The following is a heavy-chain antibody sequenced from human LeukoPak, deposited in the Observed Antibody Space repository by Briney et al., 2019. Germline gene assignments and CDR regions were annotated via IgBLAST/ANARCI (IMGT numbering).Heavy chain of an antibody. CDR3: ARGSGGGSGSYYKDHYYGMDV. J-gene: IGHJ6*02. CDR2: IYYSGST. V-gene: IGHV4-59*08. CDR1: GGSISSFH. Sequence: SETLSLTCTVSGGSISSFHWSWLRQPPGKGLECIGYIYYSGSTNYNPSLKSRVTISVDTSKNQFSLRLNSVTAADTAVYYCARGSGGGSGSYYKDHYYGMDVWGPGTTVTVS. D-gene: IGHD3-10*01.